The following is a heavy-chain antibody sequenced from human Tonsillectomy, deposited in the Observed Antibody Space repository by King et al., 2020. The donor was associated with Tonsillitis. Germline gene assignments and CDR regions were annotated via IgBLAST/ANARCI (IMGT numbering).Heavy chain of an antibody. D-gene: IGHD3-16*01. CDR3: AKGHGWETYGHMGY. V-gene: IGHV3-30*18. J-gene: IGHJ1*01. CDR1: EFTFSIYA. Sequence: VQLVESGGGGVQPGRSLRLSCAVSEFTFSIYAMHWVRQAPGKGLEWLAGISHDGSKTYYGDSVKGRFTISRDNAKDTLFLQLNSLRPEDTAMYYCAKGHGWETYGHMGYWGQGTLVTVSS. CDR2: ISHDGSKT.